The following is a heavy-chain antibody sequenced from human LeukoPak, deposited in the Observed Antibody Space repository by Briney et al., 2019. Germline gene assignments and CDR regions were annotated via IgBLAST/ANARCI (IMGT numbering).Heavy chain of an antibody. J-gene: IGHJ4*02. V-gene: IGHV5-51*01. CDR3: ARRVSGSYPDY. CDR2: IYPGDSDT. D-gene: IGHD1-26*01. Sequence: RGESLKISCKGSGYSFSNYWIGWVRQMPGIGLEWMGIIYPGDSDTRYSPSFQGQVTISADKSISTAYLQWSSLKASDTAMYYCARRVSGSYPDYWGQGTLVTVSS. CDR1: GYSFSNYW.